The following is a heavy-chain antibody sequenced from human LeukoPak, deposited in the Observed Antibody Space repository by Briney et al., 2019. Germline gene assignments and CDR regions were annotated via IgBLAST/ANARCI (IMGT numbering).Heavy chain of an antibody. CDR1: GFRFSSYA. CDR3: AKVAMVRSDVGPMDV. V-gene: IGHV3-23*01. J-gene: IGHJ6*02. CDR2: ISGGGGST. D-gene: IGHD3-10*01. Sequence: GGSLRLSCAASGFRFSSYAMSWVRQAPGKGLEWVSAISGGGGSTYYADSVKGRFTISRDNSKNTLYLQMNSLRAEDTAVYYCAKVAMVRSDVGPMDVWGQGTTVTVSS.